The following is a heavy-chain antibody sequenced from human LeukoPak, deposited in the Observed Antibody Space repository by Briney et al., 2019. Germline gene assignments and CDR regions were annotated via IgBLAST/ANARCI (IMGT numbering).Heavy chain of an antibody. CDR2: IIPIFGTA. D-gene: IGHD3-22*01. CDR3: ARDGRAWDYDSSGYAFDI. V-gene: IGHV1-69*13. J-gene: IGHJ3*02. Sequence: SVKVSCKASGGTFSSYAISWVRQAPGQGLEWMGGIIPIFGTANYAQKFQGRVTITAEESTSTAYMELSSLRSEDTAVYYCARDGRAWDYDSSGYAFDIWGQGTMVTVSS. CDR1: GGTFSSYA.